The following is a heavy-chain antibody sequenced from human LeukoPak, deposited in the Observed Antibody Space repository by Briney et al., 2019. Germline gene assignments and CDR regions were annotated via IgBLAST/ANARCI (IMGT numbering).Heavy chain of an antibody. CDR2: IYTSGST. D-gene: IGHD2-8*02. Sequence: PSETLSLTSTVSGGSISSYYWSWIRQPAGKGLEWIGRIYTSGSTNYNPSLKSRVTMSVDTSKNQFSLKLSSVTAADTAVYYCARERTGWDPTSNYYYYMDVWGKGTTVTVSS. CDR3: ARERTGWDPTSNYYYYMDV. J-gene: IGHJ6*03. CDR1: GGSISSYY. V-gene: IGHV4-4*07.